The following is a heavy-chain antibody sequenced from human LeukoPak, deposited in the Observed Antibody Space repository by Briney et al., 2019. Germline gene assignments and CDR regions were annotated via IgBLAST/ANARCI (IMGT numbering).Heavy chain of an antibody. D-gene: IGHD2-2*01. CDR2: ITSDGSST. CDR1: GFTFSTYW. J-gene: IGHJ4*02. Sequence: GGSLRLSCAASGFTFSTYWMHWVRQAPGKRLEWVSRITSDGSSTSYAGSVKGRFTISRDNAKNTLYLQMNSLRAEDTAVYYCARGLVPADYYFDSWGQGTLVTVSS. CDR3: ARGLVPADYYFDS. V-gene: IGHV3-74*01.